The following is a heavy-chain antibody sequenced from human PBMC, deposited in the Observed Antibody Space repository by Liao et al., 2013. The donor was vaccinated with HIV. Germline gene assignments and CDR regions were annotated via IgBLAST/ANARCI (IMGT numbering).Heavy chain of an antibody. D-gene: IGHD3-22*01. CDR2: INHSGST. V-gene: IGHV4-34*01. J-gene: IGHJ3*02. CDR1: GGSISGYY. CDR3: ASATYYYDSSGYYYVSAFDI. Sequence: QVQLQQWGAGLLKPSETLSLTCAVYGGSISGYYWNWIRQPPGKGLEWIGEINHSGSTNYNPSLKSRVTISVDTSKNQFSLKLSSVTAADTAVYYCASATYYYDSSGYYYVSAFDIWAKGQWSPSLQ.